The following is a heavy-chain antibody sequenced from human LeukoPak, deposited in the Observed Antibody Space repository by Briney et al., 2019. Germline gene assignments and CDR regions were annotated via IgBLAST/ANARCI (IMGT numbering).Heavy chain of an antibody. Sequence: GASVKVSCKASGYTFTGYYMHWVRQAPGQGLEWMGWINPNSGGTNYAQKFQGGVTMTRDTSISTAYMELSRLRSDDTAVYYCARVPVLRYFDWLPYYFDYWGQGTLVTVSS. V-gene: IGHV1-2*02. D-gene: IGHD3-9*01. CDR3: ARVPVLRYFDWLPYYFDY. J-gene: IGHJ4*02. CDR1: GYTFTGYY. CDR2: INPNSGGT.